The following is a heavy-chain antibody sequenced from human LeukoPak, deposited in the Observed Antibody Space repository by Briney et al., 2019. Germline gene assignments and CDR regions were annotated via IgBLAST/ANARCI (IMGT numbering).Heavy chain of an antibody. D-gene: IGHD1-26*01. V-gene: IGHV4-59*01. Sequence: SETLSLTCTVSGGSTSSYYWSWIRQPPGKGLEWIGYIYYSGSTNYNPSLKSRVTISVDTSKNQFSLKLSSVTAADTAVYYCARGRPGSSVTYFDYWGQGTLVTVSS. J-gene: IGHJ4*02. CDR1: GGSTSSYY. CDR3: ARGRPGSSVTYFDY. CDR2: IYYSGST.